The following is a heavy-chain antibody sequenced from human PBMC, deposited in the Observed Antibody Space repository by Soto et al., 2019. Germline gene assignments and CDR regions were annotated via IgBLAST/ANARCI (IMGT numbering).Heavy chain of an antibody. Sequence: SETLSLTCTVSGGSISSSSYYWGWIRQPPGKGLEWIGSIYYSGSTYYNPSLKSRVTISVDTSKNQFSLKLSPVTAADTAVYYCARLLTSYSYSSIKIFGVVINWGQGTLVTVSS. CDR2: IYYSGST. D-gene: IGHD3-3*01. V-gene: IGHV4-39*01. CDR1: GGSISSSSYY. J-gene: IGHJ4*02. CDR3: ARLLTSYSYSSIKIFGVVIN.